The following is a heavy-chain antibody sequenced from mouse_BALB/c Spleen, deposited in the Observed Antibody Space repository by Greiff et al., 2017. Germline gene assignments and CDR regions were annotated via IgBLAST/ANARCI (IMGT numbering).Heavy chain of an antibody. J-gene: IGHJ4*01. Sequence: VQLKESGPGLVAPSQSLSITCTVSGFSLTSYGVHWVRQPPGKGLEWLGVIWAGGSTNYNSALMSRLSISKDNSKSQVFLKMNSLQTDDTAMYYCASPMVTTRYYAMDYWGQGTSVTVSS. V-gene: IGHV2-9*02. CDR3: ASPMVTTRYYAMDY. D-gene: IGHD2-2*01. CDR1: GFSLTSYG. CDR2: IWAGGST.